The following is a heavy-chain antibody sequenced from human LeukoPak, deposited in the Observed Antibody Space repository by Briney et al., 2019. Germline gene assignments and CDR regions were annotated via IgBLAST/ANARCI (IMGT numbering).Heavy chain of an antibody. CDR3: KSGGAAPGSFDN. V-gene: IGHV3-7*01. CDR1: GFTFSDYW. Sequence: GGSLRLSCAASGFTFSDYWMSWMRQAPGKGLEWVANIKYDGDEEYYVDSVKGRFTISRDNAKNSLYLQLNGLRVEDTAVYYCKSGGAAPGSFDNWGQGTLVTVSP. D-gene: IGHD6-13*01. CDR2: IKYDGDEE. J-gene: IGHJ4*02.